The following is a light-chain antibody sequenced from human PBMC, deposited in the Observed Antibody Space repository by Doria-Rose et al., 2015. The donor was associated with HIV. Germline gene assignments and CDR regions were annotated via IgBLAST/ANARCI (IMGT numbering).Light chain of an antibody. V-gene: IGKV3-20*01. CDR1: QSFSSNY. J-gene: IGKJ1*01. Sequence: DIVVTQSPGTQSLSPGERATLSCRASQSFSSNYLAWYQQKPGQAPSLLIYDGSTRATGIPDRFSASGSGTDFTLTINRLEPEDFALYYCHQYGTSWTFGQGTKLEI. CDR3: HQYGTSWT. CDR2: DGS.